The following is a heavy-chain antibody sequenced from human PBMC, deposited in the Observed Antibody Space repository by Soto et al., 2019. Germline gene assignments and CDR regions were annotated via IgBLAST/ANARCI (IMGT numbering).Heavy chain of an antibody. CDR3: ARENTFSRGDFYYYMGV. V-gene: IGHV1-18*01. Sequence: ASVKVSCKASGYTFTSYGISWVRQAPGQGLEWMGWISAYNGNTNYAQKLQGRLTLTTDTSTGTAYMELRSLGSDDTAVYSCARENTFSRGDFYYYMGVWGKGTTVTVSS. CDR2: ISAYNGNT. J-gene: IGHJ6*03. CDR1: GYTFTSYG.